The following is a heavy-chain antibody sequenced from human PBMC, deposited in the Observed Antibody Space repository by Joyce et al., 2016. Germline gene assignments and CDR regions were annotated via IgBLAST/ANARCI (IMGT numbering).Heavy chain of an antibody. CDR1: GGSFSKYT. CDR2: IIPVLNMT. CDR3: AGTFNYPHHDGMDV. V-gene: IGHV1-69*02. J-gene: IGHJ6*02. D-gene: IGHD5-24*01. Sequence: QVHLVQSGAEVKKSGSSVKVSCKASGGSFSKYTVSWVQQAPGQGLAWMGRIIPVLNMTNYAQEFQGRVTITADKSTTTAYMQLTGLRSDDTAVYFCAGTFNYPHHDGMDVWGQGTAVTVSS.